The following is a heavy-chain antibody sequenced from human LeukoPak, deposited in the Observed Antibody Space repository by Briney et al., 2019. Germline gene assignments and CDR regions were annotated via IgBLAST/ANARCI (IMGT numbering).Heavy chain of an antibody. Sequence: GGSLRLSCAASGFTFSSYWMHWVRQAPGKGLVWVSRINSDGSSTSYADSVKGRFTISRDNAKNTLYLQMNSLRAEDTAVYYCARTFSYYYDSSGYSVDFDYWGQGTLVTVSS. V-gene: IGHV3-74*01. J-gene: IGHJ4*02. D-gene: IGHD3-22*01. CDR3: ARTFSYYYDSSGYSVDFDY. CDR2: INSDGSST. CDR1: GFTFSSYW.